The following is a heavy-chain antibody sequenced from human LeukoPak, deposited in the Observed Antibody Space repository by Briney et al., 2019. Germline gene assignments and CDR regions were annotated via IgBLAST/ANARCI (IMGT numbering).Heavy chain of an antibody. CDR2: ISGSGGST. V-gene: IGHV3-23*01. CDR3: AKDPTEFYDSSGYYSIYDNYFDY. Sequence: GGSLRLSCAASGFTFSSYAMSWVRQAPGKGLEWVSAISGSGGSTYYADSVKGRFTISRDNSKNTLYLQMNGLRAEDTAVYYCAKDPTEFYDSSGYYSIYDNYFDYWGQGTLVTVSS. D-gene: IGHD3-22*01. J-gene: IGHJ4*02. CDR1: GFTFSSYA.